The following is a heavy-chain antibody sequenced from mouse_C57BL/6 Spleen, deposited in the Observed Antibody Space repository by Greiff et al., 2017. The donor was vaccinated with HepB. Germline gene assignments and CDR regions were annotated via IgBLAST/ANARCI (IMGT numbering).Heavy chain of an antibody. Sequence: VQLQHPGAELARPGASVKMSCKASGYTFTSYTMHWVKQRPGQGLEWIGDINPSSGYTKYNQKFKDKATLTADKSSSKTYMQLSSLTSEDSAVYYCGRKGGNGYAFDYWGKGTTVTVSS. J-gene: IGHJ4*01. D-gene: IGHD1-1*02. CDR1: GYTFTSYT. CDR2: INPSSGYT. V-gene: IGHV1-4*01. CDR3: GRKGGNGYAFDY.